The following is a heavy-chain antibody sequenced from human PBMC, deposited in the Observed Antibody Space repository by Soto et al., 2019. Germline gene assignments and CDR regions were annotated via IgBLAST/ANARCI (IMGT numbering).Heavy chain of an antibody. D-gene: IGHD3-10*01. V-gene: IGHV1-8*01. Sequence: QEQLVQSGTEVKKPGASVMVSCEALGYSFKTYDINWVRQGSGQGLEWMGWMNPNSGNTGYAQKFQGRVSMTRYTSTDTAYMVLSGLRFDDTAVYYCARFRGSSQSDLWGQGTLVTVSS. J-gene: IGHJ4*02. CDR2: MNPNSGNT. CDR1: GYSFKTYD. CDR3: ARFRGSSQSDL.